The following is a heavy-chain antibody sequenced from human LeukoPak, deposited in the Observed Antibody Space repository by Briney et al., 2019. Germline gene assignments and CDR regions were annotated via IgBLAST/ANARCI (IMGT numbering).Heavy chain of an antibody. V-gene: IGHV4-39*01. CDR3: ARHSYQSGSYNFDY. CDR1: GGSISSSSYY. CDR2: IYYSGST. J-gene: IGHJ4*02. Sequence: PSETLSLTCTVSGGSISSSSYYWGLIRQPPGKGLEWIGSIYYSGSTYYNPSLKSRVTISVDTSKNQFSLKLSSVTAADTAVYYCARHSYQSGSYNFDYWGQGTLVTVSS. D-gene: IGHD1-26*01.